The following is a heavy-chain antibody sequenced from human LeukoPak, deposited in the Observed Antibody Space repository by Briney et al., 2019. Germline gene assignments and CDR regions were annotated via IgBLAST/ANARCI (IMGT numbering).Heavy chain of an antibody. CDR2: IFYSVST. V-gene: IGHV4-59*02. J-gene: IGHJ4*02. CDR1: GVSVSNYY. D-gene: IGHD5-24*01. Sequence: SETLSLNCTVSGVSVSNYYWSWIRQPPGKGLEWIGYIFYSVSTNYNPSLKSRVTISVDTSKNQFSLKLTSVTAADTAVYYCARGERPGLDYWGQGTLVTVSS. CDR3: ARGERPGLDY.